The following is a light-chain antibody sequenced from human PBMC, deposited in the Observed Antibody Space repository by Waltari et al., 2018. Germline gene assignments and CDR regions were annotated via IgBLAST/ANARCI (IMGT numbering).Light chain of an antibody. J-gene: IGLJ3*02. V-gene: IGLV8-61*01. CDR2: KTN. CDR1: SGSFSTTSY. Sequence: QIVVTHEPSLSVSPGGPVTLTCALSSGSFSTTSYFSWYQQTPGQPPRTLVFKTNTRSSGVPDRFSGSILGNKVALTITGAQAEDESDYYCLVYMGSGIWVFGGGTKLTVL. CDR3: LVYMGSGIWV.